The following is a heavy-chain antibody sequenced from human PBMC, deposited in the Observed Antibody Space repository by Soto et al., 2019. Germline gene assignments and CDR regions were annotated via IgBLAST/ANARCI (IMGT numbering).Heavy chain of an antibody. Sequence: PGESLKISCKGSEYSFTSYWISWVRQMPGKGLEWMGRIDPSDSYTNYSPSFQGHVTISADKSISTAYLQWSSLKASDTAMYYCARQGIAVAGQYYYCGMDVCGQGTTVTVSS. V-gene: IGHV5-10-1*01. CDR1: EYSFTSYW. J-gene: IGHJ6*02. D-gene: IGHD6-19*01. CDR3: ARQGIAVAGQYYYCGMDV. CDR2: IDPSDSYT.